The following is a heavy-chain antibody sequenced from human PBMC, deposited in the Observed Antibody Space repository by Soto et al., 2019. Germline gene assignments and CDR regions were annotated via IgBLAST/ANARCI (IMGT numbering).Heavy chain of an antibody. CDR3: ARAVHTMIQGVRFRVDQ. CDR2: INPNGGGT. J-gene: IGHJ4*02. D-gene: IGHD3-10*01. V-gene: IGHV1-2*02. Sequence: ASVKVSCKASGYTFTAYYIHWVRQAPGQGLEWMGWINPNGGGTKYAQKFQGRVTMTRDTSINTAYMELTRLTSDDTAVYYCARAVHTMIQGVRFRVDQWGQGTRVTVPQ. CDR1: GYTFTAYY.